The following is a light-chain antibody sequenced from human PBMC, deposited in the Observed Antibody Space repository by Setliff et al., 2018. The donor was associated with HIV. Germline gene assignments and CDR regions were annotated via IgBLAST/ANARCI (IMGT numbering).Light chain of an antibody. J-gene: IGLJ1*01. V-gene: IGLV1-44*01. Sequence: SPNIGSNTVTWYQQLPGTAPKLLIYKNDQRPSGVPDRFSGSKSGTSASLAISGLQSGDEADYYCAAWDDSLHGSYVFGAGTKVTVL. CDR2: KND. CDR3: AAWDDSLHGSYV. CDR1: SPNIGSNT.